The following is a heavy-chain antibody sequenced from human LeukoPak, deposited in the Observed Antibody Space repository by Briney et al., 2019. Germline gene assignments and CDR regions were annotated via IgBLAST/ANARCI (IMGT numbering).Heavy chain of an antibody. D-gene: IGHD6-13*01. V-gene: IGHV4-59*11. J-gene: IGHJ5*02. Sequence: SETLSLTCTVSGGSISSQYWSWIRQPPGKGLEWIGFILDSGSTNYNPSLKNRVSISLDMAKNQFSLKLNSVTAADTAVYYCARDVVADLYSSSWPTNWFDPWGQGTLVTVSS. CDR1: GGSISSQY. CDR2: ILDSGST. CDR3: ARDVVADLYSSSWPTNWFDP.